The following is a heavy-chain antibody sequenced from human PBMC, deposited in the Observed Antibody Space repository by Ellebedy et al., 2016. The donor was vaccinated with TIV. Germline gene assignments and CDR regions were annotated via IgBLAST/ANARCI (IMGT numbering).Heavy chain of an antibody. CDR3: ARAPPVVPANWFDP. V-gene: IGHV1-18*01. D-gene: IGHD2-2*01. CDR2: ISAYNGNT. Sequence: ASVKVSCXASGYTFTSYGISWVRQAPGQGLEWMGWISAYNGNTNYAQKFQGRVTMTRDTSISTAYMELSRLRSDDTAVYYCARAPPVVPANWFDPWGQGTLVTVSS. CDR1: GYTFTSYG. J-gene: IGHJ5*02.